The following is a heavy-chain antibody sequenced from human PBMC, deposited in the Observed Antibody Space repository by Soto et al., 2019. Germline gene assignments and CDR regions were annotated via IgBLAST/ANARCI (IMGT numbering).Heavy chain of an antibody. Sequence: SVKVSCKASGGTFSSYAISWVRQAPGQGLEWMGGIIPIFGTANYAQKFQGRVTITADESTSTAYMELSRLRSEDTAVYYCARDYVLDPAVAGPTTAFDIWGQGTMVTVSS. CDR2: IIPIFGTA. CDR1: GGTFSSYA. D-gene: IGHD6-19*01. V-gene: IGHV1-69*13. CDR3: ARDYVLDPAVAGPTTAFDI. J-gene: IGHJ3*02.